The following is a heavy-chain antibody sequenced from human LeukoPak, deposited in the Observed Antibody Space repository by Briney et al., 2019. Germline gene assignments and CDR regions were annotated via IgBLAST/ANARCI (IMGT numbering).Heavy chain of an antibody. Sequence: ASVKVSCKASGGTFSSYAISWVRQAPGQGLEWMGGIIPIFGTANYAQKFQGRVTITADESTSTAYMELSSLRSEDTAVYYCAREGERQQTGYYFDYWGQGTLVTVSS. CDR3: AREGERQQTGYYFDY. D-gene: IGHD1-1*01. V-gene: IGHV1-69*13. CDR2: IIPIFGTA. CDR1: GGTFSSYA. J-gene: IGHJ4*02.